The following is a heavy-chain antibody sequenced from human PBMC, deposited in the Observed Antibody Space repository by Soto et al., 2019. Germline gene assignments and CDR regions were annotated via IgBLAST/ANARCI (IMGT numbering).Heavy chain of an antibody. J-gene: IGHJ5*02. Sequence: SETLSLTCGVYGGSFRNYYWIWVRQPPGKGLEWIGEVNHSGEATYNPSLQSRITISLDTSNNQFSLKMTSLTAADTAMYLCRWVERFPMSWLDPWGHRTQVTVSS. CDR3: RWVERFPMSWLDP. D-gene: IGHD6-13*01. CDR1: GGSFRNYY. CDR2: VNHSGEA. V-gene: IGHV4-34*01.